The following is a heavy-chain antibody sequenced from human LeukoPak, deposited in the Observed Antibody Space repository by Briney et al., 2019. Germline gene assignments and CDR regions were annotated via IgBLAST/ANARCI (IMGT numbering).Heavy chain of an antibody. CDR3: ARGWSDWYFDL. D-gene: IGHD2-15*01. V-gene: IGHV3-23*01. Sequence: QPGGSLILSCAASEFTFSSYAMSWVHQAPGMGLEWVSGISGSGDSTYYADSVKGRFTISRDKSKNTLYLQMNSLRAEDTAVYYCARGWSDWYFDLWGRGTLVTVSS. CDR1: EFTFSSYA. CDR2: ISGSGDST. J-gene: IGHJ2*01.